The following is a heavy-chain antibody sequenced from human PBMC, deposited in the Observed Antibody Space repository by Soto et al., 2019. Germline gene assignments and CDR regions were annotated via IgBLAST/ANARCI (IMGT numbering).Heavy chain of an antibody. CDR1: GGTFISYT. J-gene: IGHJ4*02. CDR3: ARAKSIAVAGTIGY. D-gene: IGHD6-19*01. V-gene: IGHV1-69*02. CDR2: IIPILGIA. Sequence: ASVKVSCKASGGTFISYTISWVRQAPGQGLEWMGRIIPILGIANYAQKFQGRVTITADKSTSTAYMELSSLRSEDTAVYYCARAKSIAVAGTIGYWGQGTLVTVSS.